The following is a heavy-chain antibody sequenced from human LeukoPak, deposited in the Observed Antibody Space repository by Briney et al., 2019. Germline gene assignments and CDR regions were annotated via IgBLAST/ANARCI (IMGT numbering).Heavy chain of an antibody. CDR1: GFTFSSYW. Sequence: GGSLRLSCAASGFTFSSYWMHWVRRAPGKGLVWVSRINSDGISTDYADSVKGRFTISRDNAKNTLYLQMNSLRAEDTAVYYCARGGKYSSSWYSHYWGQGTLVTVSS. CDR3: ARGGKYSSSWYSHY. J-gene: IGHJ4*02. V-gene: IGHV3-74*01. D-gene: IGHD6-13*01. CDR2: INSDGIST.